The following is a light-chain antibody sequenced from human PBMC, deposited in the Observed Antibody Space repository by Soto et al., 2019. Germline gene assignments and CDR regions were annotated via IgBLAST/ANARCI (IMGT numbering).Light chain of an antibody. CDR1: QSISIN. Sequence: ETVMTQSPATLSVSPGERATLSCRASQSISINLAWYQQKPGQAPRLLIYDASTRDTGVPARFSGSGSGTEFTLTISSLQSEDFAVYYCQQYYDWPLTFGGGTEVENK. V-gene: IGKV3-15*01. J-gene: IGKJ4*01. CDR2: DAS. CDR3: QQYYDWPLT.